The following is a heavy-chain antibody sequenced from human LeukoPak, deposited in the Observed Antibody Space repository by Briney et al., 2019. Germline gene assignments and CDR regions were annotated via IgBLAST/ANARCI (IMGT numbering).Heavy chain of an antibody. CDR3: ARVERGVATITWTYYYYYYMDV. CDR1: GGSFSGYY. V-gene: IGHV3-53*01. J-gene: IGHJ6*03. D-gene: IGHD5-12*01. Sequence: PSETLSLTCTVYGGSFSGYYWSWVRQAPGKGLERVSVIYSGGSTYYADSVKGRFTISRDNSKNTLYLQMDTLRAEDTAVYYCARVERGVATITWTYYYYYYMDVWGKGTTVTISS. CDR2: IYSGGST.